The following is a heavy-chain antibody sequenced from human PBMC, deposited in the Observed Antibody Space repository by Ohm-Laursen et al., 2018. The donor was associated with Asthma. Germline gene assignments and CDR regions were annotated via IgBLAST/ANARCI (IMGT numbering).Heavy chain of an antibody. J-gene: IGHJ1*01. D-gene: IGHD1-26*01. CDR1: GYTFSRYS. CDR3: ARIGPEWELPGREYSLHH. Sequence: GSLRLSCTASGYTFSRYSIHWVRQIPGKGLEWVASISTASSFIYYADSVRGRFTTSRDNARNSVYLQVNSLRAEDTALYYCARIGPEWELPGREYSLHHWGEGTLVTVSS. V-gene: IGHV3-21*01. CDR2: ISTASSFI.